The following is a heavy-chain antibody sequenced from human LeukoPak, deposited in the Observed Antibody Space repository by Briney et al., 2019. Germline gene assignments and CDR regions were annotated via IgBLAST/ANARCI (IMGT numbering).Heavy chain of an antibody. D-gene: IGHD1-7*01. V-gene: IGHV4-4*07. Sequence: PSQTLSLTCTVSGGSISSYYWSWIRQPAGKGLEWIGRIYTSGSTNYNPSLKSRVTMSLDTSKNQFSLNLSSVTAADTAMYYCARIITGTTTAFDIWGQGTMVTVSS. CDR1: GGSISSYY. J-gene: IGHJ3*02. CDR2: IYTSGST. CDR3: ARIITGTTTAFDI.